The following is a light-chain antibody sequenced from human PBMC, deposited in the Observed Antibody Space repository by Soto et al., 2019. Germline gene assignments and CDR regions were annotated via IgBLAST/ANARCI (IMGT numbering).Light chain of an antibody. Sequence: IQMTHSPSSLSASLGDRVTITCRASQSISSYLNWYQQKPGKAPKLLIYAASSLQSGVPSRFSGSGSGTDFTLTISSLQPEDFATYYCQQSYSTPITFGQGTRLEIK. CDR2: AAS. J-gene: IGKJ5*01. CDR1: QSISSY. V-gene: IGKV1-39*01. CDR3: QQSYSTPIT.